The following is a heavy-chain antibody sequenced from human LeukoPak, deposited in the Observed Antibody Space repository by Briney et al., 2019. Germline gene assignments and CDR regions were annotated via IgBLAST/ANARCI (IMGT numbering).Heavy chain of an antibody. D-gene: IGHD5-12*01. CDR2: IRYDGSNK. CDR3: ANRPIYSGYDYY. CDR1: GFTFSSYV. Sequence: GGSLRLSCAASGFTFSSYVMHWVRQAPGKGLEWVAFIRYDGSNKYYADSVKGRLTISRDNSKNTLYLQMNSLRAEDTAVYYCANRPIYSGYDYYWGQGTLVTVSS. V-gene: IGHV3-30*02. J-gene: IGHJ4*02.